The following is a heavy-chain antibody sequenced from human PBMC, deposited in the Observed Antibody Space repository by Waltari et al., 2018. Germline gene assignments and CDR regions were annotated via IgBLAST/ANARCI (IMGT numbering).Heavy chain of an antibody. V-gene: IGHV4-59*01. Sequence: QVQLQESGPGLVKPSETLSLTCTVSGGSISSYYWSWIRQPPGKGLEWIGYIYYSGSTNANPSLKSRGTISVDTSKNQFSLKLSSVTAADTAVYYCARAPYGIAPPLYWYFDLWGRGTLVTVSS. J-gene: IGHJ2*01. CDR2: IYYSGST. CDR1: GGSISSYY. CDR3: ARAPYGIAPPLYWYFDL. D-gene: IGHD3-16*01.